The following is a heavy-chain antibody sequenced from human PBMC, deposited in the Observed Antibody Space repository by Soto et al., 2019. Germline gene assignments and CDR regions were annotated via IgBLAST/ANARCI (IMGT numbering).Heavy chain of an antibody. CDR1: GGSINSGDYS. CDR2: IYHTGTT. CDR3: ARGINYYESSGDSWFDP. V-gene: IGHV4-30-2*01. Sequence: QLQLQESGSGLVKPSQTLSLTCTVSGGSINSGDYSWTWIRQPPGKGLEWIGYIYHTGTTYYNLSLKSRVTISVDRSKNQFSLKLSSVTAADTAVYYWARGINYYESSGDSWFDPWGQGTLVTVSS. D-gene: IGHD3-22*01. J-gene: IGHJ5*02.